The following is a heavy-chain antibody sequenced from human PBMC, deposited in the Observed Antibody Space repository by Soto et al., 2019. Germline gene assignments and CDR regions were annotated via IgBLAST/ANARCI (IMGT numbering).Heavy chain of an antibody. D-gene: IGHD3-9*01. CDR1: GGTFSSYA. CDR3: ARDRTLNDILTGYYGFDY. J-gene: IGHJ4*02. Sequence: QVQLVQSGAEVKKPGSSVKVSCKASGGTFSSYAISWVRQAPGQGLEWMGGIIPIFGTANYAQKFQGRVTVTADEYTSTAYMELSSLRSEDTAVYYCARDRTLNDILTGYYGFDYWGQGTLVTVSS. V-gene: IGHV1-69*01. CDR2: IIPIFGTA.